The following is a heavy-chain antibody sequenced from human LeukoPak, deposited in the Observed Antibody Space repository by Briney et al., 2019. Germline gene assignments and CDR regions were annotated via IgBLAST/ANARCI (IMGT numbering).Heavy chain of an antibody. CDR3: AREGSSEIDL. V-gene: IGHV3-21*01. D-gene: IGHD6-6*01. CDR2: IGSTNSYI. Sequence: GGSLRLSCAASGFTFSSYSMNWVRQAPGKGLEWVSSIGSTNSYIYYADSVKGRFTISRDDAKNSLYLQMNSLRAEDTAVYYCAREGSSEIDLWGQGTLVTVSS. CDR1: GFTFSSYS. J-gene: IGHJ5*02.